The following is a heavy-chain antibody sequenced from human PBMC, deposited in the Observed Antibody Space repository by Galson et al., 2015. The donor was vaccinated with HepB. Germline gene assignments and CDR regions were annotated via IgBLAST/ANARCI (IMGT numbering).Heavy chain of an antibody. CDR1: GFTFSSYW. J-gene: IGHJ4*02. D-gene: IGHD6-13*01. Sequence: SLRLSCAASGFTFSSYWMSWVRQAPGKGLEWVANIKQDGSEKYYVDSVKGRFTISRDNAKNSLYLQMNSLRAEDTAVYYCARDQFKQQLASAFDYWGQGTLVTVSS. V-gene: IGHV3-7*01. CDR2: IKQDGSEK. CDR3: ARDQFKQQLASAFDY.